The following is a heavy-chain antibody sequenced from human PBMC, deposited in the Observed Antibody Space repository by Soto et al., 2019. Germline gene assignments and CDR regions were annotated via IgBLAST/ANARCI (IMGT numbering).Heavy chain of an antibody. Sequence: LRLSCAVSGFTFSTYAMHWVRQAPGKGLEWVAVISYDGSNTYYADSVKGRFTISRDNMLYLQMNSLRAEDTAVYYCARDQGRSITCQLDYWGQGTLVTGS. CDR1: GFTFSTYA. D-gene: IGHD2-2*01. CDR2: ISYDGSNT. V-gene: IGHV3-30-3*01. J-gene: IGHJ4*02. CDR3: ARDQGRSITCQLDY.